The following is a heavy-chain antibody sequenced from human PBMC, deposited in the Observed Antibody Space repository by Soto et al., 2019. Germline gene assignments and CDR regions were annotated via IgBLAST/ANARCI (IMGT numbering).Heavy chain of an antibody. CDR3: ARDSSAWPT. D-gene: IGHD6-19*01. J-gene: IGHJ5*02. CDR2: ISGSTDNT. V-gene: IGHV3-23*01. CDR1: GFTFASYV. Sequence: GGSLRLSCAASGFTFASYVMTWVRQAPEKGLEWVSSISGSTDNTYYADSVKGRFTISRDNSKNTLYLQMSSLRAEDTAVYYCARDSSAWPTWGQGALVTVSS.